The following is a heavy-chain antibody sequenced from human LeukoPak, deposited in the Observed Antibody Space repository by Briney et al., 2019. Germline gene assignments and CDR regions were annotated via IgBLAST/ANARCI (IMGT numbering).Heavy chain of an antibody. CDR3: ARARNLDF. CDR1: GFTFSNYW. Sequence: GGSLRLSCAASGFTFSNYWMSWVRQAPGKGLEWVADIKEDGSEKYYVDSVKGRFTISRDNAKSSLYLQMNSLRAEDTAVYYYARARNLDFWGQGTLVTVSS. V-gene: IGHV3-7*03. J-gene: IGHJ4*02. CDR2: IKEDGSEK.